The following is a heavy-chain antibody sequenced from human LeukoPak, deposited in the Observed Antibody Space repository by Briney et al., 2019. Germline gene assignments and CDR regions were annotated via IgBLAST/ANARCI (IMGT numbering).Heavy chain of an antibody. J-gene: IGHJ5*02. V-gene: IGHV4-61*02. CDR3: ARSKVVTAEWFDP. D-gene: IGHD2-21*02. CDR2: IYTSGST. Sequence: PSETLSLTCTVSGGSISSGSYYWSWIRQPAGKGLEWIGRIYTSGSTNYNPSLKSRVTISVDTSKNQFSLKLSSVTAADTAVYYCARSKVVTAEWFDPWGQGTLVTVSS. CDR1: GGSISSGSYY.